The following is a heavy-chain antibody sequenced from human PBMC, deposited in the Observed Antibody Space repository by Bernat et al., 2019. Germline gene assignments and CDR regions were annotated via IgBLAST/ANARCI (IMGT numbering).Heavy chain of an antibody. V-gene: IGHV1-18*01. CDR2: ISAYNGNT. D-gene: IGHD3-3*01. J-gene: IGHJ4*02. CDR1: GYTFTSYG. Sequence: QVQLVQSGAEVKKPGASVKVSCKASGYTFTSYGISWVRQAPGQGLEWMGWISAYNGNTNYAQKLQGRVTMTTDTSTSTAYMELRSLRSDDTAVYYCARVDDITIFGVVSGGLDYWGQGTLVTVSS. CDR3: ARVDDITIFGVVSGGLDY.